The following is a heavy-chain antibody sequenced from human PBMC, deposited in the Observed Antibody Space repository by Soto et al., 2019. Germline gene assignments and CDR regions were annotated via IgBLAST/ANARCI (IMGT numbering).Heavy chain of an antibody. J-gene: IGHJ5*02. Sequence: PSETLSLTCTVSGGSISSGGYYWSWIRQHPGKGLEWIGYIYYSGSTYYNPSLKSRVTISVDTSKNQFSLKLSSVTAADTAVYYCARDRNTAAAGTGRWFDPWGQGTLVTVSS. CDR3: ARDRNTAAAGTGRWFDP. CDR2: IYYSGST. D-gene: IGHD6-13*01. CDR1: GGSISSGGYY. V-gene: IGHV4-31*03.